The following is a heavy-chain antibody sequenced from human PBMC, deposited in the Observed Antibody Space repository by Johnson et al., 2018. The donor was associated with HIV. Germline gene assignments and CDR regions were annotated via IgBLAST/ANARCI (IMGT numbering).Heavy chain of an antibody. CDR1: GFTFSSCA. V-gene: IGHV3-30-3*01. J-gene: IGHJ3*01. CDR2: ISYDGSNK. CDR3: AKDPGYCSGGSCYTLIGWGV. D-gene: IGHD2-15*01. Sequence: QVQLVESGGGLVQPGRSLRLSCAASGFTFSSCAMHWVRQAPGKGLEWVAVISYDGSNKYYADSVKGRFTISSDNSKNTLYLQMNSLSVEDTAVYYCAKDPGYCSGGSCYTLIGWGVWGQGTMVTVSS.